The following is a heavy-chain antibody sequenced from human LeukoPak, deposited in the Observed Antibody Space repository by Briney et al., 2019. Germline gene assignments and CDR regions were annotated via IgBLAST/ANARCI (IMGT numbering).Heavy chain of an antibody. CDR3: ARQGNFNYYGAWFDP. D-gene: IGHD3-10*01. Sequence: PSETLSLTCTVSGGSISSSSYYWGWIRQPPGKGLEWIGSIYNSGSTYYNPSLRSRVTISVDTSKNQFSLKLSSVTAADTAVYYCARQGNFNYYGAWFDPWGQGTLVAVSS. J-gene: IGHJ5*02. CDR2: IYNSGST. CDR1: GGSISSSSYY. V-gene: IGHV4-39*01.